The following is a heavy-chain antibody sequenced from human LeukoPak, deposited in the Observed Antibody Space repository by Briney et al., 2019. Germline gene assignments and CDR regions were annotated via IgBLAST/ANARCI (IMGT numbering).Heavy chain of an antibody. J-gene: IGHJ4*02. CDR3: ARRPYYYDSSGYYFDY. Sequence: SETLSLTCAVYGGSFSDYYWSWIRQPPGKGLEWIGSIYYSGSTYYNPPLKSRVTISVDTSKNQFSLKLSSVTAADTAVYYCARRPYYYDSSGYYFDYWGQGTLVTVSS. V-gene: IGHV4-34*01. CDR1: GGSFSDYY. CDR2: IYYSGST. D-gene: IGHD3-22*01.